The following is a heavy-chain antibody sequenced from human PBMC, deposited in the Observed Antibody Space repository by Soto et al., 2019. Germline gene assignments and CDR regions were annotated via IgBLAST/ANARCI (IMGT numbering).Heavy chain of an antibody. V-gene: IGHV1-46*01. Sequence: ASVKVSCKASGYTFTSYYMHWVRQAPGQGLKWMGIINPSGGSTSYAQKFQGRVTMTRDTSTSTVYMELSSLRSEDTAVYYCARDSDSRITIFGVVILYYGMDVWGQGTTVTVSS. CDR2: INPSGGST. CDR1: GYTFTSYY. CDR3: ARDSDSRITIFGVVILYYGMDV. J-gene: IGHJ6*02. D-gene: IGHD3-3*01.